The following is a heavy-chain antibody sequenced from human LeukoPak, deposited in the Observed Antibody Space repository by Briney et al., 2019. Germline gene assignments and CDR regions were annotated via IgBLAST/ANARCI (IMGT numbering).Heavy chain of an antibody. CDR1: GFTFSSYS. CDR3: AREPIYGLNFDY. D-gene: IGHD2/OR15-2a*01. Sequence: PGGSLRLSCAASGFTFSSYSMNWVRQAPGKGLGWVSSISSSGSYIYYADSVKGRFTISRDNANKSLYLQLNSLRAEDTAVYFCAREPIYGLNFDYWGQGTLVTVSS. V-gene: IGHV3-21*01. CDR2: ISSSGSYI. J-gene: IGHJ4*02.